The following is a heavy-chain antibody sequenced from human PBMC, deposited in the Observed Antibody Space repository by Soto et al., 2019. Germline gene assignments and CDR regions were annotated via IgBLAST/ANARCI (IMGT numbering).Heavy chain of an antibody. CDR1: GFTFSSYA. CDR2: ISGSGGST. CDR3: AKESCSSTSCYSTRDLYYYYYMDV. D-gene: IGHD2-2*01. V-gene: IGHV3-23*01. Sequence: GGSLRLSCAASGFTFSSYAMSWVRQAPGKGLEWVSAISGSGGSTYYADSVKGRFTISRDNSKNTLYLQMNSLRAEDTAVYYCAKESCSSTSCYSTRDLYYYYYMDVWGKGTTVTVSS. J-gene: IGHJ6*03.